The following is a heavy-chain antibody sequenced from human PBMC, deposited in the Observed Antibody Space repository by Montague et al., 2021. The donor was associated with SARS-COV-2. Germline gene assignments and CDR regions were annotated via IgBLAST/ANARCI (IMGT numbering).Heavy chain of an antibody. CDR1: GGSISSGSYY. J-gene: IGHJ6*02. CDR3: ARDRKRYDASDYSGVYYYYGMDV. CDR2: IYTSGGA. Sequence: TLSLTCTVSGGSISSGSYYWTWIRQPAGKGLEWIGRIYTSGGANYNASLKSRVTISLDTSKNQFSLKLSSVTAADTAVYYCARDRKRYDASDYSGVYYYYGMDVWGQGTTVTVSS. D-gene: IGHD3-22*01. V-gene: IGHV4-61*02.